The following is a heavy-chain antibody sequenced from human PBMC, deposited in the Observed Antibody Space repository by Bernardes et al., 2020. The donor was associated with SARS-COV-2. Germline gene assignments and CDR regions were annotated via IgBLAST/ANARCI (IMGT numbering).Heavy chain of an antibody. V-gene: IGHV3-30*18. CDR1: GFTFSSYG. CDR2: ISYDGNNK. D-gene: IGHD5-12*01. CDR3: AKTENGGYVASFDY. J-gene: IGHJ4*02. Sequence: GGSLRLSRAASGFTFSSYGMHWVRQAPGKGLEWVAVISYDGNNKYYADTVKGRFTISRDTSKNTLDLQMNSLRAEDTAVYYCAKTENGGYVASFDYLGQGTLVTVSS.